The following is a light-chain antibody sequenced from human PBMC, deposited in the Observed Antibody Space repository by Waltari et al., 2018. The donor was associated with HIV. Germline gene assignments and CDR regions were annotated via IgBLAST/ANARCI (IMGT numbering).Light chain of an antibody. Sequence: QSALTQPPSVSGSPGQSVTISCPGTNVDIGRYVPWSQQHPGQAPRLMIFDVSQRPSEISARFSGSKSGTTASLTISGLQTDDEADYFCSSYTGTIKLFGGGTKLTVL. CDR3: SSYTGTIKL. CDR2: DVS. CDR1: NVDIGRY. J-gene: IGLJ3*02. V-gene: IGLV2-14*03.